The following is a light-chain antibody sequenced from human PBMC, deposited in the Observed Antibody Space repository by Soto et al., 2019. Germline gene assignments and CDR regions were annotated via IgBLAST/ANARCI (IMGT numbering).Light chain of an antibody. V-gene: IGKV3-20*01. CDR3: QQYGSSPYT. J-gene: IGKJ2*01. Sequence: EIVVTQSPGTLSFSPGVRATLSCRASQSFRSSYLAWYQQKPGQAPRLLIYGASSRATGIANRFSGSGSGTDFTLTISRLEPEDFAVYYCQQYGSSPYTFGQGTKLEIK. CDR2: GAS. CDR1: QSFRSSY.